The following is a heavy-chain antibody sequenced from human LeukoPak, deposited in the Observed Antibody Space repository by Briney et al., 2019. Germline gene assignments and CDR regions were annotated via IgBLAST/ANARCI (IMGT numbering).Heavy chain of an antibody. J-gene: IGHJ4*02. D-gene: IGHD1-14*01. V-gene: IGHV3-21*01. CDR3: ARGPYGSFDY. CDR1: GFTFSIYS. CDR2: ISPSSNYM. Sequence: GGSLRLSCAASGFTFSIYSMNWVRQAPGKGLEWVSSISPSSNYMYYADSVKGRFIISRDNAKNSLYLQMNSLRAEDTAVYYCARGPYGSFDYWGQGTLVTVSS.